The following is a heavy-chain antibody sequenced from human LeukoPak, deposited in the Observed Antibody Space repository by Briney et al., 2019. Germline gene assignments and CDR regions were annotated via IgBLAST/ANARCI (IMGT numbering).Heavy chain of an antibody. J-gene: IGHJ4*02. Sequence: TLSLTCAVSGGSISSGDFPWSWIRQPPGKGLEWIGYIFHTGHTSYNPSLKSRVTISVDMSKNQLSLRLTSVTAADTAVYYCARGFYGAGGHFDYWGQGTLVTVSS. CDR3: ARGFYGAGGHFDY. V-gene: IGHV4-30-2*01. D-gene: IGHD3-10*01. CDR2: IFHTGHT. CDR1: GGSISSGDFP.